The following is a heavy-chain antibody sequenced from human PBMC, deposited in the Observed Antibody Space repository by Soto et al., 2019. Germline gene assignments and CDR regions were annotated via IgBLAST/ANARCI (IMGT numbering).Heavy chain of an antibody. CDR1: GFAFSRYE. CDR3: AEDLTGATGG. Sequence: GGSLRLSCAASGFAFSRYEMNWVRQAPGKGLEWVSYISISGGSMNYADSVKGRFTISRDNAKNSLYLQMNSLRAEDTAVYYCAEDLTGATGGWGQGTLVTVYS. CDR2: ISISGGSM. D-gene: IGHD1-7*01. V-gene: IGHV3-48*03. J-gene: IGHJ4*02.